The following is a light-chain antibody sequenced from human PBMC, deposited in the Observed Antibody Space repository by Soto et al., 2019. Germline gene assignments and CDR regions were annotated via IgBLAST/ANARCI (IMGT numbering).Light chain of an antibody. J-gene: IGLJ1*01. V-gene: IGLV1-51*02. CDR3: GTWDSSLSVFV. Sequence: QSVLTRPPSVSAAPGQKVTFSCSGSSSNIGKNYVSWYQQVPGTAPKLLIYEDNKRRSGIPDRFSGSKSGTSATLGITGLQTGDEADYYCGTWDSSLSVFVFGTGPKVTVL. CDR2: EDN. CDR1: SSNIGKNY.